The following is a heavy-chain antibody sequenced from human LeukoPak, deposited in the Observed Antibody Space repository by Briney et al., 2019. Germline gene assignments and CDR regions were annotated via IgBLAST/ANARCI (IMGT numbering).Heavy chain of an antibody. CDR1: GFTFSNYW. Sequence: GGSLRLSCAASGFTFSNYWMNWVRQAPGKGLEWVANIRQDASEKYYVDSVKGRFTISRDNAKNSLYLQMNSLRAGDTAVYYCARTIEMATISYFDYWGQGTLVTVSS. V-gene: IGHV3-7*01. CDR2: IRQDASEK. CDR3: ARTIEMATISYFDY. J-gene: IGHJ4*02. D-gene: IGHD5-24*01.